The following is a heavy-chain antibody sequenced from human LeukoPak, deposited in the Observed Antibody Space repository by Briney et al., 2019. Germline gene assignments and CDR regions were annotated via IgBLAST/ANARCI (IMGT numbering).Heavy chain of an antibody. J-gene: IGHJ3*02. V-gene: IGHV4-34*01. D-gene: IGHD7-27*01. Sequence: PGASLRLSCAASGFTFDDYGMSWIRQPPGKGLEWIGEINHSGSTNYNPSLKSRVTISVDTSKNQFSLKLSSVTAADTAVYYCASRLNWGPGAFDIWGQGTMVTVS. CDR3: ASRLNWGPGAFDI. CDR1: GFTFDDYG. CDR2: INHSGST.